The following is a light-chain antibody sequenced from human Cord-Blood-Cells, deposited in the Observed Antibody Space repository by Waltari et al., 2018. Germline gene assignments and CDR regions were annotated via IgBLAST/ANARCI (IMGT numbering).Light chain of an antibody. V-gene: IGKV2-28*01. Sequence: DIVMTQSPLSLPVTPGEPASISCRSSQSLLHSNGYNYLDWYLQKPGPSPQLLIYLGSNRASGVPDRLSGSGSGTDFTLKISRVEAEDVGVYYCMQALQTPLAFGPGTKVDIK. CDR2: LGS. CDR1: QSLLHSNGYNY. CDR3: MQALQTPLA. J-gene: IGKJ3*01.